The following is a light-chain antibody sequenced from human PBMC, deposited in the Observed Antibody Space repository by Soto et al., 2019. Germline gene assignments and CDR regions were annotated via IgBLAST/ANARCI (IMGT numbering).Light chain of an antibody. Sequence: SALTQPASVSGSPGQSITISCTGTSSDVGGYNYVSWYQQHPGKAPKLMIYEVSNRPSGVSNRFSGSKSGNTASLTISGLQAEDEADYYCSSYTSSSTRVFGGGTTLTVL. V-gene: IGLV2-14*01. CDR1: SSDVGGYNY. J-gene: IGLJ3*02. CDR3: SSYTSSSTRV. CDR2: EVS.